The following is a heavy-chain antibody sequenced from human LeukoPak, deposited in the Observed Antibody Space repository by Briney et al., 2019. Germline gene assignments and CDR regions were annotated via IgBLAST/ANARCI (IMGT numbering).Heavy chain of an antibody. V-gene: IGHV1-2*02. D-gene: IGHD2-15*01. CDR3: AREGGIVVVVAATPAFDI. J-gene: IGHJ3*02. CDR2: INPNSGGT. CDR1: GYTFTGYY. Sequence: ASVKVSCKASGYTFTGYYMHWVRQAPGQGLEWMGWINPNSGGTNYAQKFQGRVTMTRDTSISTAYMELSRLRSGDTAVYYCAREGGIVVVVAATPAFDIWGQGTMVTVSS.